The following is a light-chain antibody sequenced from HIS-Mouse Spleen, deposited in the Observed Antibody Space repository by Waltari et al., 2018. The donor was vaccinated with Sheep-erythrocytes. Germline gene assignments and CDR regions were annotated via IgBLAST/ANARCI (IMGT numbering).Light chain of an antibody. CDR1: QSVSSRY. CDR2: GAS. CDR3: QQYGSSRQQTFT. Sequence: EIVFTQSPGTLLLSSGERPTLSCRTSQSVSSRYLAWYQQKPGQAPRLLIYGASSRATGIPDRFSGSGSGTDFTLTISRLEPEDFAVYYCQQYGSSRQQTFTFGPGTKVDIK. V-gene: IGKV3-20*01. J-gene: IGKJ3*01.